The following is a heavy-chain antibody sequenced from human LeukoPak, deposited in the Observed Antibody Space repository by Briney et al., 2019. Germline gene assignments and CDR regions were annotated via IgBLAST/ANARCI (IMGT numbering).Heavy chain of an antibody. D-gene: IGHD2-8*02. V-gene: IGHV4-39*01. CDR2: IYYSGST. Sequence: PSETLSLTCTVSGGSISSSSYYWGWIRQPPGKGLEWIGSIYYSGSTYYNPSLKSRVTISVDTSKNQFSLKLSSVTAADTAVYYCARLDPGRYFDYWGQGTLVTVSS. CDR3: ARLDPGRYFDY. CDR1: GGSISSSSYY. J-gene: IGHJ4*02.